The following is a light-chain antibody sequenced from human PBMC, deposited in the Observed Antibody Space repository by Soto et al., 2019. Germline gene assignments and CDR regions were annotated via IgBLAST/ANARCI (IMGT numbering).Light chain of an antibody. CDR2: EVT. CDR3: CSYTTSGPYV. CDR1: SSDLGNYNR. Sequence: QSALTQPPSVSGSPGQSVAISCTGTSSDLGNYNRVSWYQQPPGTAPKLIIYEVTNRPSGVPDRFSGSKSGDTASLTISGLQAEDEADYFCCSYTTSGPYVFGTGTKLTVL. J-gene: IGLJ1*01. V-gene: IGLV2-18*02.